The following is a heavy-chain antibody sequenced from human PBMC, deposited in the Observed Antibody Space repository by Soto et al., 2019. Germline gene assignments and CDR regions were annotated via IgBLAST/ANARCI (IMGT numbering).Heavy chain of an antibody. CDR2: ISYDGSNK. J-gene: IGHJ4*02. V-gene: IGHV3-30*18. Sequence: HPGGSLRLSCAASGFTFSSYGMHWVRQAPGKGLEWVAVISYDGSNKYYADSVKGRFTISRDNSKNTLYLQMNSLRAEDTAVYYCAKETEMATISYWGQGTLVTVSS. CDR3: AKETEMATISY. D-gene: IGHD5-12*01. CDR1: GFTFSSYG.